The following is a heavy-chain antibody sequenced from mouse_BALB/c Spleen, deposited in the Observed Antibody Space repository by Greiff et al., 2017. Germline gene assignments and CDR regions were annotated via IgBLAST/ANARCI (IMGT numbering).Heavy chain of an antibody. CDR1: GFNIKDTY. CDR3: ALYYGSRDY. V-gene: IGHV14-3*02. D-gene: IGHD1-1*01. J-gene: IGHJ3*01. Sequence: EVQLQQSGAELVKPGASVKLSCTASGFNIKDTYMHWVKQRPEQGLEWIGRIDPANGNTKYDPKFQGKATITADTSSNTAYLQLSSLTSEDTAVYYFALYYGSRDYWGQGTLVTVSA. CDR2: IDPANGNT.